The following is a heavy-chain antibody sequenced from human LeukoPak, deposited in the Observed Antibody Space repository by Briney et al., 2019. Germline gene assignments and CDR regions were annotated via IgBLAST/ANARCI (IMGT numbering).Heavy chain of an antibody. Sequence: SVKDSCKASGGTFSSYAISWVRQAPGQGLEWMGGIIPIFGTANYAQKFQGRVTITADESTSTAYMELSSLRSEDTAVYYCASDHPMATGAYWGQGTLVTVSS. J-gene: IGHJ4*02. D-gene: IGHD5-12*01. V-gene: IGHV1-69*13. CDR3: ASDHPMATGAY. CDR2: IIPIFGTA. CDR1: GGTFSSYA.